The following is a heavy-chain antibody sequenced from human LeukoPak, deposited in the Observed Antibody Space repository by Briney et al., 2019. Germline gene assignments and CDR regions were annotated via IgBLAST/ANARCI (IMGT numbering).Heavy chain of an antibody. Sequence: PGGSLRLSCAASGFTFYDYGMTWVRQAPGKGLEWVSTISGSGLSTYYADSVKGRFTISRDNSKNTLYLQMNSLRAEDTAVYYCAKEGGSSSWCMDVWGKGTTVTVSS. V-gene: IGHV3-23*01. J-gene: IGHJ6*03. CDR3: AKEGGSSSWCMDV. CDR1: GFTFYDYG. CDR2: ISGSGLST. D-gene: IGHD6-13*01.